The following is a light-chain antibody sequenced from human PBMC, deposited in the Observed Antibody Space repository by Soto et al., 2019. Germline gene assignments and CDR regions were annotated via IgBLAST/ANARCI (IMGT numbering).Light chain of an antibody. Sequence: QSAPPQPASESGSPSQSIPISCTRTSSAVGGYDYVSWYQQHPGKAPTLLIYCVINRPSGVSFRFSGSKSGNTASLTISGLQAEDEAEYFCSSYSRSSISVFGTG. CDR3: SSYSRSSISV. CDR1: SSAVGGYDY. CDR2: CVI. J-gene: IGLJ1*01. V-gene: IGLV2-14*01.